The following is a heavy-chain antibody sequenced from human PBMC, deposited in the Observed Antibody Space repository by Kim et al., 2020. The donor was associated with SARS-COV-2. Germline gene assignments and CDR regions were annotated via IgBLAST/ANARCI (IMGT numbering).Heavy chain of an antibody. Sequence: GGSLRLSCAASGFTFSNAWMSWVRQAPGKGLEWVGRIKSKTDGGTTDYAAPVKGRFTISRDDSKNTLYLQMNSLKTEDTAVYYCTTDTMYGSGSYYYYYYGMDVWGQGTTVTVSS. J-gene: IGHJ6*02. D-gene: IGHD3-10*01. CDR3: TTDTMYGSGSYYYYYYGMDV. CDR1: GFTFSNAW. CDR2: IKSKTDGGTT. V-gene: IGHV3-15*01.